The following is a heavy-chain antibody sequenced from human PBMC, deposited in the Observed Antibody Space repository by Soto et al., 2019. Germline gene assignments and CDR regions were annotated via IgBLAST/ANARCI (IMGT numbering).Heavy chain of an antibody. CDR2: IYYSGST. J-gene: IGHJ4*02. CDR3: ARVYCSGGSCYRFDY. V-gene: IGHV4-31*03. D-gene: IGHD2-15*01. CDR1: GGSISSGAFY. Sequence: SETLSLTCTVSGGSISSGAFYWSWIRQHPGRCLEWIGHIYYSGSTFYNSSLKSRVTISVDTSKNQFSLKLSSVTAADTAVYYCARVYCSGGSCYRFDYWGQGTLVTVYS.